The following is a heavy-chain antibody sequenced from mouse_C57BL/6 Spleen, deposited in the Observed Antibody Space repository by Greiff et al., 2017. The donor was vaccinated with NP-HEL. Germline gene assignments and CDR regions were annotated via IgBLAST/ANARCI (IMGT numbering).Heavy chain of an antibody. V-gene: IGHV1-59*01. CDR2: IDPSDSYT. Sequence: QVQLQQPGAELVRPGTSVKLSCKASGYTFTSYWMHWVKQRPGQGLEWIGVIDPSDSYTNYNQKFKGKATLTVDTSSSTAYMQLSSLTSDDSAVYYCANPSHYYAMDYWGQGTSVTVSS. CDR1: GYTFTSYW. D-gene: IGHD6-1*01. J-gene: IGHJ4*01. CDR3: ANPSHYYAMDY.